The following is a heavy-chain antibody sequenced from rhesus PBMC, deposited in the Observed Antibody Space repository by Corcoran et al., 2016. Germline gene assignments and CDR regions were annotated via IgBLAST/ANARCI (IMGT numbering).Heavy chain of an antibody. J-gene: IGHJ4*01. CDR2: ISYTGGST. Sequence: EVQLVESGGGLAKPGGSLRLSCAASGFSFSDYYMYWVIQAPGKGLELVSGISYTGGSTYLDASVKGRFTISRENAKNRLDLQMDSVRAEDTAVYYCAKARGYSGYSSVDYWGQGVLVTVSS. CDR3: AKARGYSGYSSVDY. CDR1: GFSFSDYY. V-gene: IGHV3S18*01. D-gene: IGHD5-42*01.